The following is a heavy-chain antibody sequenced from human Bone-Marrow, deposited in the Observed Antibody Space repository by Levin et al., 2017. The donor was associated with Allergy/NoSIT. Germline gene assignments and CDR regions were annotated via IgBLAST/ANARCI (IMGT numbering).Heavy chain of an antibody. CDR3: ARGGGYSYGQVKRGYNWFDP. CDR2: INHSGST. Sequence: PSETLSLTCAVYGGSFSGYYWSWIRQPPGKGLEWIGEINHSGSTNYNPSLKSRVTISVDTSKNQFSLKLSSVTAADTAVYYCARGGGYSYGQVKRGYNWFDPWGQGTLVTVSS. CDR1: GGSFSGYY. V-gene: IGHV4-34*01. D-gene: IGHD5-18*01. J-gene: IGHJ5*02.